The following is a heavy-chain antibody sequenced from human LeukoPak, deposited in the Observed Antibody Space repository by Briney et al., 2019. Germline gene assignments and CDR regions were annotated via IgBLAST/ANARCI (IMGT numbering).Heavy chain of an antibody. Sequence: SETQSLTCTVCGGSISSYYWSGIRQPPGKGVEWIGYIYYSGSTNYNPSLKSRVTISVDTSKNQFSLKLSSVTAADTGVYYWASLYVVCMDVWGQGTTVTVSS. D-gene: IGHD2-2*02. CDR3: ASLYVVCMDV. J-gene: IGHJ6*02. CDR2: IYYSGST. CDR1: GGSISSYY. V-gene: IGHV4-59*01.